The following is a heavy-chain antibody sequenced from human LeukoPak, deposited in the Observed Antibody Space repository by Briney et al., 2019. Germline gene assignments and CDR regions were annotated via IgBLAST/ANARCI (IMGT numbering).Heavy chain of an antibody. D-gene: IGHD3-10*01. CDR2: ISYDGSNK. Sequence: TGGSLRLSCAASGLTFSSYAMHWVRQAPGKGLEWVAGISYDGSNKHYADSVKGRFTISRDNAKNSLYLQMNSLRAEDTAVYYCARVSMVRGVIQFYYYYYMDVWGKGTTVTISS. V-gene: IGHV3-30*04. J-gene: IGHJ6*03. CDR3: ARVSMVRGVIQFYYYYYMDV. CDR1: GLTFSSYA.